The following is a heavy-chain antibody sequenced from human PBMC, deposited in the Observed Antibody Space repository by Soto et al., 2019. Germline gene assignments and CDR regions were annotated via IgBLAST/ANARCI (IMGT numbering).Heavy chain of an antibody. V-gene: IGHV1-18*01. J-gene: IGHJ5*02. Sequence: QVQLEQSGAEVKNPGASVKVSCKASGFTFSNYGFSWVRQAPGQGLEWMGWISRHNGNTNYAQKLQGRVTMTTDTSTSTAYMELRSLRSDDTAVYYCARAVRGVSSPFDPWGQGTLVTVSS. CDR2: ISRHNGNT. D-gene: IGHD3-10*01. CDR3: ARAVRGVSSPFDP. CDR1: GFTFSNYG.